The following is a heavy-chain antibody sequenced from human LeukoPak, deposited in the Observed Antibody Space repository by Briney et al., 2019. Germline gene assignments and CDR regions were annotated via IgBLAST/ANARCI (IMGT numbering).Heavy chain of an antibody. J-gene: IGHJ3*02. Sequence: SETLSLTCTVSGGSISSYYWSWIRQPPGKGLEWIGYIYYSGSTNYNPSLKSRVTISVDTSKNQFSLKLSSVTAADTAVYYCARRRNYRPAFDIWGQGTMVTVSS. CDR1: GGSISSYY. CDR3: ARRRNYRPAFDI. V-gene: IGHV4-59*12. D-gene: IGHD5-24*01. CDR2: IYYSGST.